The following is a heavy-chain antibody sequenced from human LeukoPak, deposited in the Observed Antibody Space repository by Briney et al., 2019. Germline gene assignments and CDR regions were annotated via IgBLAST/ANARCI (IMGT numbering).Heavy chain of an antibody. CDR3: ANLLEGYYYGMDV. V-gene: IGHV3-21*01. D-gene: IGHD1-1*01. J-gene: IGHJ6*02. CDR2: ISSSSSYI. CDR1: GFTFSSYS. Sequence: GGSLRLSCAASGFTFSSYSMNWVRQAPGKGLEWVSSISSSSSYIYYADSVKGRFTISRDNAKNSLYLQMNSLRAEDTAVYYCANLLEGYYYGMDVWGQGTTVTVSS.